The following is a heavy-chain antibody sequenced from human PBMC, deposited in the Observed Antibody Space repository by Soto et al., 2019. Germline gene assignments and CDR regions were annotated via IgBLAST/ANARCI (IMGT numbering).Heavy chain of an antibody. CDR1: GFTFSSYG. D-gene: IGHD3-10*01. V-gene: IGHV3-30*18. Sequence: GGSLRLSCAASGFTFSSYGMHWVRQAPGKGLEWVAVISYDGSNKYYADSVKGRFTISRDNSKNTLYLQMNSLRAEDTAVYYCAKECLPMDYYGMDVWGQGTTVTVSS. CDR3: AKECLPMDYYGMDV. J-gene: IGHJ6*02. CDR2: ISYDGSNK.